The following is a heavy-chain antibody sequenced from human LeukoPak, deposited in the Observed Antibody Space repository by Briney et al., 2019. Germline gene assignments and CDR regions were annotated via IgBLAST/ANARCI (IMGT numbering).Heavy chain of an antibody. D-gene: IGHD4-17*01. CDR2: IWYDGSNK. CDR3: ARDEGYGDYGGRAFDI. V-gene: IGHV3-33*08. Sequence: GRSLRLSCAASGFTFSSYGMHWVRQAPGKGLEWVAVIWYDGSNKYYADSVKGRFTISRDNSKNTLYLQMNSLRAEDTAVYYCARDEGYGDYGGRAFDIWGQGTMVTVSS. CDR1: GFTFSSYG. J-gene: IGHJ3*02.